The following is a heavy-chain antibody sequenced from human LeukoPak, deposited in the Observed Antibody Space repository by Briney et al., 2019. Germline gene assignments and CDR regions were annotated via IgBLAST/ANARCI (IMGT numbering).Heavy chain of an antibody. D-gene: IGHD2-8*01. CDR3: AKSPYGCCMSGLFDF. CDR2: IYYSGNT. V-gene: IGHV4-59*02. Sequence: SETLSLTCSVSVGSASSYYCSWIRQPPGKGLEWIGDIYYSGNTNYNTSLKSRVTISVDTSKNQFSLNLSSVTAADTAVYYCAKSPYGCCMSGLFDFWGQGTLVTASS. J-gene: IGHJ4*02. CDR1: VGSASSYY.